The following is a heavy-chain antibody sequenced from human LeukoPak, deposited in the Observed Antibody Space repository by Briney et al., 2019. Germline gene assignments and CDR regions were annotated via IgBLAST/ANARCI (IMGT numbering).Heavy chain of an antibody. J-gene: IGHJ5*02. V-gene: IGHV4-34*01. D-gene: IGHD2-21*01. CDR3: ARVLGIAVVAGATEDNYFDP. CDR2: INESGET. CDR1: GGSISSYF. Sequence: PSETLSLTCGVSGGSISSYFWTWIRQSPAKGLEWIGEINESGETDYNPSLKSRAKISIDTSGGQFYLTLRSVTAADAAMYYCARVLGIAVVAGATEDNYFDPWGQGILVTVSS.